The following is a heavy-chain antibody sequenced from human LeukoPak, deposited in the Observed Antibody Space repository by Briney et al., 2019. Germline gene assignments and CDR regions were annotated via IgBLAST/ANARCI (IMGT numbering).Heavy chain of an antibody. CDR3: ARERSSWGDAFDI. J-gene: IGHJ3*02. CDR2: ISSSGSTI. Sequence: GGSLRLSCAASGFTFSSYEMNWVRQAPGKGLEWVSYISSSGSTIYYADSVKGRFTISRDNAKNSLYLQMNSLRAEDTAVYYCARERSSWGDAFDIWGQGTMVTVSS. V-gene: IGHV3-48*03. CDR1: GFTFSSYE. D-gene: IGHD6-13*01.